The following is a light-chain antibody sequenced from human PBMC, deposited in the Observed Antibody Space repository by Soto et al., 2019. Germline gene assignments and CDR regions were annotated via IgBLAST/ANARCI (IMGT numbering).Light chain of an antibody. Sequence: DIQMTQSPSTLSASVGDRVTITCRASHSIDPWLAWYQQRPGKAPNLLIYDASSLASGVPSRFSGGGSGTEFTLTISNLQPDDFGTYYCHQYKSYTPYTIGQGTKVDIK. CDR1: HSIDPW. V-gene: IGKV1-5*01. J-gene: IGKJ2*01. CDR3: HQYKSYTPYT. CDR2: DAS.